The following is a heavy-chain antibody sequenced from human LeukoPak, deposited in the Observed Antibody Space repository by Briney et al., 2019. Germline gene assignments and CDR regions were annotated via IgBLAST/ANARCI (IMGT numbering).Heavy chain of an antibody. V-gene: IGHV3-13*01. CDR3: AKGGKWDVTPFDY. CDR1: GFTFRSYD. D-gene: IGHD1-26*01. CDR2: IGIGGDT. J-gene: IGHJ4*02. Sequence: GGSLRLSCAASGFTFRSYDMHWVRQATGKGLEWVSAIGIGGDTYYPGSVKGRFTISRDNSKNTLYLQVNSLRAEDTAVYYCAKGGKWDVTPFDYWGQGTLVTVSS.